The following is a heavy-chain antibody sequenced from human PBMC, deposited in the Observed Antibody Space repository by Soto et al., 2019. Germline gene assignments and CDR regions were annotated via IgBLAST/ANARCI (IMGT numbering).Heavy chain of an antibody. CDR2: ISYEGSNK. Sequence: QVQLVESGGGVVQPGRSLRLSCAASGFTFSSYGMHWVRQAPGKGLEWVAVISYEGSNKYYADSVKGRFTISRDNSQNTLYLQMNSLRAEDTAVYYWAKQGTGVYYGILTGPDCGMDVWGQGTTVTVSS. CDR1: GFTFSSYG. D-gene: IGHD3-9*01. J-gene: IGHJ6*02. V-gene: IGHV3-30*18. CDR3: AKQGTGVYYGILTGPDCGMDV.